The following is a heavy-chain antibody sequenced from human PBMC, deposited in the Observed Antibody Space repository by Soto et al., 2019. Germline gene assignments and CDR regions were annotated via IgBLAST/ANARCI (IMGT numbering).Heavy chain of an antibody. D-gene: IGHD6-19*01. V-gene: IGHV4-61*01. CDR2: IYYSGST. J-gene: IGHJ4*02. Sequence: QVQLQESGPGLVKPSETLSLTCTVSGGSVSSGSYYWSWIRQPPGKGLEWIGYIYYSGSTNYNPSLKSRVTISVDTSKTQFSLELNSVTAADTAVYYCARYISGWYEVSDWGQGTLVTVSS. CDR3: ARYISGWYEVSD. CDR1: GGSVSSGSYY.